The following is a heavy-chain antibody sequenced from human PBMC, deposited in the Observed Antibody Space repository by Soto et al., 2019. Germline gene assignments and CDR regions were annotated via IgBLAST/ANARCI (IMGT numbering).Heavy chain of an antibody. D-gene: IGHD2-21*01. CDR1: GAALNSGNYY. J-gene: IGHJ5*02. CDR2: IYVTGAV. CDR3: ARLRIATNNYKWFDP. Sequence: SETLSLTCSVSGAALNSGNYYWIWIRQVPGNSLEWIGHIYVTGAVDYNPSLRDRITISQDTAERQFSLNLRLVTAADTAVYYCARLRIATNNYKWFDPWGQRTLVTVSS. V-gene: IGHV4-31*03.